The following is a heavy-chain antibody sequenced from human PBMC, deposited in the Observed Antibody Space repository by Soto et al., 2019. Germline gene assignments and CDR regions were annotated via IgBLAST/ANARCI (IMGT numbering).Heavy chain of an antibody. Sequence: GGSLRLSCSVSGFTLITYAMHWVRQAPGKGLEYVSSISSNEKSTYYADSVKGRFTISRDNSKNTLYLQMSSLRVEDTALYYCVKGRWVDYWGQGTLVTVSS. CDR1: GFTLITYA. J-gene: IGHJ4*02. D-gene: IGHD1-26*01. V-gene: IGHV3-64D*06. CDR2: ISSNEKST. CDR3: VKGRWVDY.